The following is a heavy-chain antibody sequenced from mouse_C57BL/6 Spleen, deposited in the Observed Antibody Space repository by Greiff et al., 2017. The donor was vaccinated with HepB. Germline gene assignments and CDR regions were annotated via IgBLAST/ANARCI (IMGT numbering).Heavy chain of an antibody. CDR3: TRGYSSGYYAMDY. V-gene: IGHV5-9-1*02. Sequence: EVQRVESGEGLVKPGGSLKLSCAASGFTFSSYAMSWVRQTPEKRLEWVAYISSGGDYIYYADTVKDRFTISRDNARNTLYLHMSSLKSEDTAMYYCTRGYSSGYYAMDYWGQGTSVTVSS. CDR1: GFTFSSYA. J-gene: IGHJ4*01. D-gene: IGHD3-2*02. CDR2: ISSGGDYI.